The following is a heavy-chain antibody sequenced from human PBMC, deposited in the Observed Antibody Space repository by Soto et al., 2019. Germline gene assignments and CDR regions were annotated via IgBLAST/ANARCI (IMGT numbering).Heavy chain of an antibody. CDR2: TYYRSEWHY. CDR1: GDSVSSNSAA. D-gene: IGHD6-6*01. CDR3: ARQYSTSSYYYGLDV. V-gene: IGHV6-1*01. Sequence: QVQLQQSGPGLVKPSQTLSLTCAISGDSVSSNSAAWNWISQSPSIGLEWLGRTYYRSEWHYHYAVSVNSRLTINPDTSKNQFSLQLFSVTPEDTAVYFCARQYSTSSYYYGLDVWDQGTTVTVSS. J-gene: IGHJ6*02.